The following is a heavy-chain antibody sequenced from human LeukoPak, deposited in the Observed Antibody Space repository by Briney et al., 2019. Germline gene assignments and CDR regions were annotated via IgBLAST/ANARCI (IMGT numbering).Heavy chain of an antibody. CDR1: GYTFTSYG. D-gene: IGHD5-18*01. V-gene: IGHV1-18*01. CDR3: ARDHLVQLWSQGPPFCDY. CDR2: ISAYNGNT. Sequence: ASVKVSCKASGYTFTSYGISWVRQAPGQGLEWMGWISAYNGNTNYAQKLQGRVTMTTDTSTSTAYMELRSLRSGDTAVYYCARDHLVQLWSQGPPFCDYWGQGTLVTVSS. J-gene: IGHJ4*02.